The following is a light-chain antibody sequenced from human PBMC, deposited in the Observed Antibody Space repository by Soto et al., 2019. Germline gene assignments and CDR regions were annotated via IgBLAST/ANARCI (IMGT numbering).Light chain of an antibody. J-gene: IGKJ5*01. CDR1: QDISSF. V-gene: IGKV1-9*01. Sequence: IQLTPSPSSLSASIGDRANITCRASQDISSFLAWYQQKPGKAPKLLIYAASTLQSGVPSRFSGSGSGTDFTLTISSLQPGDFATYFCQQLNSYPITFGQGTRLEI. CDR3: QQLNSYPIT. CDR2: AAS.